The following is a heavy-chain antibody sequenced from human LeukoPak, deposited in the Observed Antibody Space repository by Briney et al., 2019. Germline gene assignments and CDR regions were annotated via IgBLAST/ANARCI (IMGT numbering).Heavy chain of an antibody. CDR1: GFTFSSYW. D-gene: IGHD6-6*01. J-gene: IGHJ4*02. V-gene: IGHV3-74*01. CDR3: ARVPSLAARRAGGY. CDR2: INSDGSSA. Sequence: TGGSLRLSCAASGFTFSSYWMHWVRQAPGKGLVWVSRINSDGSSASYADSVKGRFTISRDNAKNTLYLQMNSLRAEDTAVYYCARVPSLAARRAGGYWGQGTLVTVSS.